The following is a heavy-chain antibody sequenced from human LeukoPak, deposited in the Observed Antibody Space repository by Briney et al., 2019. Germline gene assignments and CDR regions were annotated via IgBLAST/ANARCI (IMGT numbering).Heavy chain of an antibody. CDR3: ARATQRGYYFDY. Sequence: PSETLSLTCAVSGGSISSGGYSWSWIRQPPGKGLEWIGYIYHSGSTYYNPSLKSRVTISVDRSKNQFSLKLSSVTAADTAVYYCARATQRGYYFDYWGQGTLDTVSS. D-gene: IGHD3-10*01. V-gene: IGHV4-30-2*01. CDR1: GGSISSGGYS. J-gene: IGHJ4*02. CDR2: IYHSGST.